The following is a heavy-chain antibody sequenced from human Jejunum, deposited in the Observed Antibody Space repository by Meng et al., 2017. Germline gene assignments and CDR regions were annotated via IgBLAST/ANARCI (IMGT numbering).Heavy chain of an antibody. D-gene: IGHD2-8*02. CDR3: ARLIVGYCTATSCPYYFDH. V-gene: IGHV3-53*01. J-gene: IGHJ4*02. CDR1: GFTVSNNY. Sequence: EVQMVESGGGLIQHGGSLRLSCAASGFTVSNNYIIWVRQAPGRGLEWVSVIYSGGNTYYADSVEGRFTISRDNSKNTVYLQMNSLRAEDTAVYYCARLIVGYCTATSCPYYFDHWGQGTLVTVSS. CDR2: IYSGGNT.